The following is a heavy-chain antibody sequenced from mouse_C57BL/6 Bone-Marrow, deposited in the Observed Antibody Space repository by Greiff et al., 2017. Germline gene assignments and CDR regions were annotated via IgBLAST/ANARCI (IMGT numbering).Heavy chain of an antibody. Sequence: VQLKESGPELVKPGASVKISCKASGYSFTGYYMNWVKQSPEKSLEWIGEINPSTGGTTYNQKFKAKATLTVDKSSSTAYMQLKSLTSEDSAVYYCAYGGYYGSSYAMDYWGQGTSVTVSS. J-gene: IGHJ4*01. CDR3: AYGGYYGSSYAMDY. V-gene: IGHV1-42*01. D-gene: IGHD1-1*01. CDR1: GYSFTGYY. CDR2: INPSTGGT.